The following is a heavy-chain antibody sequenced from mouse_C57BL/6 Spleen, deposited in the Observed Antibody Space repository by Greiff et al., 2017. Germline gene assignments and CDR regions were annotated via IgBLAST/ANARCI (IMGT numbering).Heavy chain of an antibody. D-gene: IGHD1-1*01. CDR3: AFVVTTDRAPPFDV. Sequence: QVQLKQPGAELVKPGASVKLSCKASGYTFTSYWMPWVKQRPGQGLEWIGMIHPNSGSTNYNEKFKSKATLTVDKTSSTAYMQLSSLTSEDAAVYYSAFVVTTDRAPPFDVWGTGTTVTVSS. CDR1: GYTFTSYW. CDR2: IHPNSGST. V-gene: IGHV1-64*01. J-gene: IGHJ1*03.